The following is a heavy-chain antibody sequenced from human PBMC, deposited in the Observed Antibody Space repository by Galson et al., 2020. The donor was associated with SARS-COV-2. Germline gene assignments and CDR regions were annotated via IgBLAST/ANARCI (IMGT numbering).Heavy chain of an antibody. CDR1: GFTFSTYA. CDR2: ISGSGGTT. J-gene: IGHJ4*02. Sequence: GGSLRLSCAASGFTFSTYAMSWVRQAPGKGLEWVSAISGSGGTTYYADSVKGRFTISRDNSKNTLYLQMNSLRAEYTAVYFCARRRDGYNCLDYWGQGTLVTVSS. CDR3: ARRRDGYNCLDY. V-gene: IGHV3-23*01. D-gene: IGHD5-12*01.